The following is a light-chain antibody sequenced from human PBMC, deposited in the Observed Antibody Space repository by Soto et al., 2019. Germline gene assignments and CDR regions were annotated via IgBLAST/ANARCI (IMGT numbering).Light chain of an antibody. J-gene: IGKJ4*01. CDR2: DAS. CDR3: HQRSNWPPT. Sequence: DIQMTQSPSPLSASVGDRVTITCRASQSISSWLAWYQQKTGKAPKLLIYDASSLESGVPSRFSGSGSGTEFNLTISSLQPDDFAVYYCHQRSNWPPTLGGGTKVDIK. V-gene: IGKV1-5*01. CDR1: QSISSW.